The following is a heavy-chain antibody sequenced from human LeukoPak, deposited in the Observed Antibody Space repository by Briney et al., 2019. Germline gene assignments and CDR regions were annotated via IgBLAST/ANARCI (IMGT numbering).Heavy chain of an antibody. CDR3: AKDWGNWGYGYYFDH. CDR1: GFTFSSYG. D-gene: IGHD7-27*01. CDR2: ISFDGSNK. V-gene: IGHV3-30*18. J-gene: IGHJ4*02. Sequence: GGSLRLSCAASGFTFSSYGMHWVRQAPGKGLEWVAVISFDGSNKYYPDSVKGRFTISRDNSKNTLYLQMNSLRAEDTAVYYCAKDWGNWGYGYYFDHWGQGTLVTVSS.